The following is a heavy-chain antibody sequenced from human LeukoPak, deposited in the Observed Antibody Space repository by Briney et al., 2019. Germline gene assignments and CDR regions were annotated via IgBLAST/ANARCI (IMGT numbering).Heavy chain of an antibody. CDR2: IYHSGST. Sequence: SGTLSLTCAVSGGSISSSNWWSWVRQPPGKGLEWIGEIYHSGSTNYNPSLKSRVTISVDKSKNQFSLKLSSVTAADTAVYYCASTMVQKYYFDYWGQGTLVTAPS. CDR1: GGSISSSNW. D-gene: IGHD3-10*01. J-gene: IGHJ4*02. V-gene: IGHV4-4*02. CDR3: ASTMVQKYYFDY.